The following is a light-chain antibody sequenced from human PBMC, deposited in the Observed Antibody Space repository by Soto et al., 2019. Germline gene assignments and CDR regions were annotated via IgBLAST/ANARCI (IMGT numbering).Light chain of an antibody. CDR3: QQYGSSPPT. J-gene: IGKJ1*01. CDR2: GAS. CDR1: QRVSSSY. Sequence: EIVLTQSPGTLSLSPGERATLSCRASQRVSSSYLAWYQQKPGQAPRLLIYGASSRATGIPDRFSGSGSGTDFTLTISRLEPEDFAVYYCQQYGSSPPTFGQGTQGAIK. V-gene: IGKV3-20*01.